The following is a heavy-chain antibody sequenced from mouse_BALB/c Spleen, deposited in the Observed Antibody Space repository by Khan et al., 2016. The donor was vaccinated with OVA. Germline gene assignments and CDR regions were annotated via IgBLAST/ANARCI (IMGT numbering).Heavy chain of an antibody. J-gene: IGHJ2*01. CDR2: ISYSGST. Sequence: EVQLQASGPGLVKPSQSLSLTCTVTGYSITSGYGWNWIRQFPGNKLEWMGYISYSGSTNYNPSLKSRISLHRDTSKNQFFLQLNSGTTDDTATYYCARTARIKYWGQGTTLTVSS. CDR1: GYSITSGYG. V-gene: IGHV3-2*02. CDR3: ARTARIKY. D-gene: IGHD1-2*01.